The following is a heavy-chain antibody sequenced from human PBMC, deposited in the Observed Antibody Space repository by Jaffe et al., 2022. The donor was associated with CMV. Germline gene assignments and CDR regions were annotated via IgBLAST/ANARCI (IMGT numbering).Heavy chain of an antibody. V-gene: IGHV1-8*01. CDR3: ARGRTRYDFWSGYYKYYYYYYGMDV. CDR2: MNPNSGNT. CDR1: GYTFTSYD. J-gene: IGHJ6*02. Sequence: QVQLVQSGAEVKKPGASVKVSCKASGYTFTSYDINWVRQATGQGLEWMGWMNPNSGNTGYAQKFQGRVTMTRNTSISTAYMELSSLRSEDTAVYYCARGRTRYDFWSGYYKYYYYYYGMDVWGQGTTVTVSS. D-gene: IGHD3-3*01.